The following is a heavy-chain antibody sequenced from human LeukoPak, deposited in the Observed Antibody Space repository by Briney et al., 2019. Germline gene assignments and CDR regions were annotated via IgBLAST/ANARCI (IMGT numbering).Heavy chain of an antibody. CDR1: GFIFSSYW. CDR2: INNDGSST. J-gene: IGHJ4*02. Sequence: GGSLRLSCAASGFIFSSYWMHWVRQALGKGLVWVSHINNDGSSTNYADSVKGRFTISRDNAKNTLYLQMNSLRAEDTAIYYCATSRTFDYWGQGTLVTVSS. D-gene: IGHD2-2*01. V-gene: IGHV3-74*01. CDR3: ATSRTFDY.